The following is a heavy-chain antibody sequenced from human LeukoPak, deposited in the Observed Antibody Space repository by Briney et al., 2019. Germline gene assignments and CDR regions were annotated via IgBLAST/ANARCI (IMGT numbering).Heavy chain of an antibody. D-gene: IGHD3-10*01. CDR3: AXXXXXXXXXVGGFEGGWFDP. Sequence: ASVKVSCKASGGTFSSYAISWVRQAPGQGLEWMGGIIPIFGTANYAQKFQGRVTITADKSTSTAYMELSSLRSEDTAVYYCAXXXXXXXXXVGGFEGGWFDPWGQGTLVTVSS. CDR2: IIPIFGTA. CDR1: GGTFSSYA. V-gene: IGHV1-69*06. J-gene: IGHJ5*02.